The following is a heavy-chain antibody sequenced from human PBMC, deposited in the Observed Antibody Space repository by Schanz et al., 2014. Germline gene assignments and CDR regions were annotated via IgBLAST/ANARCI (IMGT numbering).Heavy chain of an antibody. Sequence: EVQLVESGGGLVQPGGSLRLSCAASGFTVSSNYMSWVRPSPGPWLSWVSVIYTSGSTYYADSVRGRFTFSRDNSKNTLYLQMNSLRAEDTAVYYCARRKHAFDIWGQGTMVTVSS. CDR3: ARRKHAFDI. V-gene: IGHV3-66*01. J-gene: IGHJ3*02. CDR2: IYTSGST. CDR1: GFTVSSNY.